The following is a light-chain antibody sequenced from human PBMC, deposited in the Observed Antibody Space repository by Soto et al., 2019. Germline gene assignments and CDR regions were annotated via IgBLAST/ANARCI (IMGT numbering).Light chain of an antibody. CDR1: QTISSW. J-gene: IGKJ5*01. CDR2: KAS. CDR3: QQYNTYST. Sequence: PSTLSGSVGDRVTITFRASQTISSWLAWYQQKPGKAPKLLIYKASTLKSGVPSRFSGSGSGTEFTLTISSLQPDDFATYFCQQYNTYSTFGQGTRLEIK. V-gene: IGKV1-5*03.